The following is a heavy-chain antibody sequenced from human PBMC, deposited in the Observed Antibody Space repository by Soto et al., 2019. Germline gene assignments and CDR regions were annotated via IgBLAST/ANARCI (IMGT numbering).Heavy chain of an antibody. CDR2: INHGGST. Sequence: PSETLSLTCAVYGGSFSGYYWSWIRQPPGKGLEWIGEINHGGSTNYNPSLKSRVTISVDTSKNQFSLKLSSVTAADTAVYYCARDRPRPYDFWSGYYETPIDYWGQGTLVTVSS. J-gene: IGHJ4*02. CDR3: ARDRPRPYDFWSGYYETPIDY. V-gene: IGHV4-34*01. D-gene: IGHD3-3*01. CDR1: GGSFSGYY.